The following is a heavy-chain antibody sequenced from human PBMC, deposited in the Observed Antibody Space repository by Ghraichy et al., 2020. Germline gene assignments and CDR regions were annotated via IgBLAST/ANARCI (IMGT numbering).Heavy chain of an antibody. V-gene: IGHV4-4*07. Sequence: SETLSLTCTVSGGSISSYYWSWIRQSAGKGLEWIGRVYTSGTTNYNPSLKSRVIMSVSLSKNQFSLRLSSVTAADTAVYYCARASDYYDSSDSRAEAFDIWGQGTTVTVSS. J-gene: IGHJ3*02. CDR3: ARASDYYDSSDSRAEAFDI. CDR1: GGSISSYY. D-gene: IGHD3-22*01. CDR2: VYTSGTT.